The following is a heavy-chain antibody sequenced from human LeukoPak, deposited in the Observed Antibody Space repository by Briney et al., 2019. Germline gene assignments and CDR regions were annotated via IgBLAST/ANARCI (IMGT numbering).Heavy chain of an antibody. V-gene: IGHV3-7*04. CDR3: ARIEGERPTGGYDYYGMDV. CDR1: GFTFSSYW. J-gene: IGHJ6*02. Sequence: PGGSLRLSCAASGFTFSSYWMSWVRQAPGEGLEWVAHIKQDGSEKYSVDSEKGRFTFSSDNAKNALYLQMNSLRAEDTAVHYCARIEGERPTGGYDYYGMDVWGQGTTVTVSS. D-gene: IGHD1-1*01. CDR2: IKQDGSEK.